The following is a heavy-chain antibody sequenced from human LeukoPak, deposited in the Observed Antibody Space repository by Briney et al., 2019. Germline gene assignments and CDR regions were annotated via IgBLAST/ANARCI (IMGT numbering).Heavy chain of an antibody. J-gene: IGHJ4*02. CDR3: ARDSCSSTSCLSIDDY. V-gene: IGHV1-2*02. Sequence: ASVKVSCKASGYTFIGYYMHWVRQAPGQGLEWMGWINPNSGGTNYAQKFQGRVTMTRDTSISTVYMELSRLRSDDTAVYYCARDSCSSTSCLSIDDYWGQGTLDTVSS. CDR1: GYTFIGYY. D-gene: IGHD2-2*01. CDR2: INPNSGGT.